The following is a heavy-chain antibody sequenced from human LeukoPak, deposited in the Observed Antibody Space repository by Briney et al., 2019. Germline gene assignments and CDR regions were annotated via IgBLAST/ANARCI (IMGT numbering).Heavy chain of an antibody. Sequence: PGGSLRLSCAASGFTFSSYAMSWVRQAPGKGLEWVSAISGSGGSTYYADSVKGRFTISRENAKNSLYLQMNSLRAGDTAVYYCARDMDSSGYYFDYWGQGTLVTVSS. D-gene: IGHD3-22*01. CDR2: ISGSGGST. V-gene: IGHV3-23*01. J-gene: IGHJ4*02. CDR3: ARDMDSSGYYFDY. CDR1: GFTFSSYA.